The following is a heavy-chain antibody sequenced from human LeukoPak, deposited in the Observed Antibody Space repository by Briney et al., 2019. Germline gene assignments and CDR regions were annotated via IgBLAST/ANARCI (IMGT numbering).Heavy chain of an antibody. D-gene: IGHD5-18*01. CDR3: ARDRGYSYGYGWFDP. V-gene: IGHV4-38-2*02. CDR2: IYHSGST. CDR1: GYSISSGYY. Sequence: SETLSLTCTVSGYSISSGYYWGWIRQPPGKGLEWIGSIYHSGSTYYNPSLKSRVTISVDTSKNQFSLKLSSVTAADTAVYYCARDRGYSYGYGWFDPWGQGTLVIVSS. J-gene: IGHJ5*02.